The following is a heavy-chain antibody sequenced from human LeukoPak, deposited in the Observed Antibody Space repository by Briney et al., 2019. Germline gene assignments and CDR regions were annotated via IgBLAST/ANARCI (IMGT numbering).Heavy chain of an antibody. CDR3: AKGPLYSSSWYYFDY. J-gene: IGHJ4*02. V-gene: IGHV3-9*01. CDR1: GFTFDDYA. CDR2: ISWNSGSI. Sequence: GGSLRLSCAASGFTFDDYAMQWVRQAPGKGLEWVSGISWNSGSIGYADSVKGRFTISRDNAKNSLYLQMNSLRAEDTALYYCAKGPLYSSSWYYFDYWGQGTLVTVSS. D-gene: IGHD6-13*01.